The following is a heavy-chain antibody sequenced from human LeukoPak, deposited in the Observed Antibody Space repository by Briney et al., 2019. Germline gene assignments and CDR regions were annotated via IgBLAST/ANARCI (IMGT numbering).Heavy chain of an antibody. D-gene: IGHD3-22*01. Sequence: ASVKVSCKTSGYTFTGYYMHWVRQAPGQGLEWMGWINPNSGGTNYAQKFQGRVTMTRDTSISTAYMELSRLRSDDTAVYYCARKRITMTPGAFDIWGQGTMVTVSS. CDR1: GYTFTGYY. J-gene: IGHJ3*02. CDR2: INPNSGGT. V-gene: IGHV1-2*02. CDR3: ARKRITMTPGAFDI.